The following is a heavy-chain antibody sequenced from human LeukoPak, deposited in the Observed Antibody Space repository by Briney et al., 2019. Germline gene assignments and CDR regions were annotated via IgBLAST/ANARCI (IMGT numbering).Heavy chain of an antibody. D-gene: IGHD1-26*01. Sequence: GGSLRLSCAASGFTFSTYSMSWVRQAPGKGLEWVSVIYSGGSTYYADSVKGRFTISRDNSKNTLYLQMNSLRAEDTAVYYCARDRVVGATHYFDYWGQGTLVTVSS. CDR2: IYSGGST. V-gene: IGHV3-53*01. J-gene: IGHJ4*02. CDR3: ARDRVVGATHYFDY. CDR1: GFTFSTYS.